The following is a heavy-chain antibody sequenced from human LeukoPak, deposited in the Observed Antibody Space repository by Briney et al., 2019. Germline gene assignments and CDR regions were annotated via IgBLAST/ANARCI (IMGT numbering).Heavy chain of an antibody. CDR1: AFSFSTYG. J-gene: IGHJ4*02. CDR3: AKDFRVGARSFDY. Sequence: GGSLRLSCEASAFSFSTYGMHWVRQAPGKGLEWVAFIQYDGSYKMYADSVKGRFTISRDNSNNMLYLQMNSLRTEDTAVYLCAKDFRVGARSFDYWGQGTLVTVSS. CDR2: IQYDGSYK. D-gene: IGHD1-26*01. V-gene: IGHV3-30*02.